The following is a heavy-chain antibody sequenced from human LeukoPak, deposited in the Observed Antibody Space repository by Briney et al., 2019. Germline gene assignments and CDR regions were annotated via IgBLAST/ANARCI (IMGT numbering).Heavy chain of an antibody. CDR3: ARWSVPDYGGSS. Sequence: SETLSLTCTVSGGSISTSSYYWGWIRQSPGKGLEWIGEIYHSGSTNYNPSLKGRVTISVDKSKNQFSLKLSSVTAADTAVYYCARWSVPDYGGSSWGQGTLVTVSS. V-gene: IGHV4-39*07. CDR1: GGSISTSSYY. CDR2: IYHSGST. J-gene: IGHJ5*02. D-gene: IGHD4-23*01.